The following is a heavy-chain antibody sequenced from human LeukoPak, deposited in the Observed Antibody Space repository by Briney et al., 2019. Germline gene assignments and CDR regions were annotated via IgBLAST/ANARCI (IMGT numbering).Heavy chain of an antibody. Sequence: SETLSLTCAVYGGSFSGYYWSWIRQPPGKGLEWIGEINHSGSTNYNPSLKSRVTISVDTSKNQFSLKLSSVTGADTAVYYCARGSSWLPWDYWGQGTLVTVSS. V-gene: IGHV4-34*01. CDR2: INHSGST. D-gene: IGHD6-13*01. CDR1: GGSFSGYY. CDR3: ARGSSWLPWDY. J-gene: IGHJ4*02.